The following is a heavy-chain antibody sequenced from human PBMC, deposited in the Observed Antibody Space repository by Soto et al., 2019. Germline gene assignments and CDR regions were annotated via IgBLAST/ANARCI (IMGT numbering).Heavy chain of an antibody. J-gene: IGHJ4*02. CDR2: ISYDGSNK. CDR1: GFTFSSYA. CDR3: ARDRPPYGSGSQPGY. D-gene: IGHD3-10*01. Sequence: GSLRLSCAASGFTFSSYAMHWVRQAPGKGLEWVAVISYDGSNKYYADSVKGRFTISRDNSKNTLYLQMNSLRAEDTAVYYCARDRPPYGSGSQPGYWGQGTLVTVSS. V-gene: IGHV3-30-3*01.